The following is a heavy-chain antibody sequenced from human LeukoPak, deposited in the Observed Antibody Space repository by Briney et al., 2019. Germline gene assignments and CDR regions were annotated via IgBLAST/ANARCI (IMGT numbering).Heavy chain of an antibody. J-gene: IGHJ4*02. D-gene: IGHD6-19*01. CDR1: GFTFTSYA. CDR2: ISGRGSST. CDR3: AKDSTAWYHRGSNYFDY. Sequence: PGGSLSLSCVASGFTFTSYAMNWVRQAPGKGREWVATISGRGSSTYYVDSVGGRFTLSRDNSKNPPYLQMNTLRAEYTDEYYCAKDSTAWYHRGSNYFDYWGQGPLVTVSS. V-gene: IGHV3-23*01.